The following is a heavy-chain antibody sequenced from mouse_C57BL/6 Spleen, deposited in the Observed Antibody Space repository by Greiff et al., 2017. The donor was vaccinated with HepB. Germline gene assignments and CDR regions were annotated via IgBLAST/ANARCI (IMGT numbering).Heavy chain of an antibody. Sequence: QVQLQQPGAELVKPGASVKLSCKASGYTFTSYWMHWVKQRPGRGLEWIGRIDPNSGGTKYNEKFKSKATLTVDKPSSTAYMQLSSLTAEDSAVYYGARTGITTVVDAMDYWGQGTSVTVSS. J-gene: IGHJ4*01. CDR2: IDPNSGGT. CDR1: GYTFTSYW. D-gene: IGHD1-1*01. V-gene: IGHV1-72*01. CDR3: ARTGITTVVDAMDY.